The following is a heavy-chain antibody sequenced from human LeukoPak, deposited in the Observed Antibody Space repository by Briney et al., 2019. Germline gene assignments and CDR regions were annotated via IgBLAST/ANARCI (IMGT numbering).Heavy chain of an antibody. J-gene: IGHJ3*02. CDR3: TTSPSRSPFHI. CDR2: ISDDSNYI. CDR1: GFTFSSYS. Sequence: GGSLRLSCADSGFTFSSYSMHWVRQAPGEGLQWVSSISDDSNYIFYADSVKGRFTISRDNAKNPLFLQMNSLRAEDTALYYCTTSPSRSPFHIWGQGTMVTVSS. V-gene: IGHV3-21*01. D-gene: IGHD6-6*01.